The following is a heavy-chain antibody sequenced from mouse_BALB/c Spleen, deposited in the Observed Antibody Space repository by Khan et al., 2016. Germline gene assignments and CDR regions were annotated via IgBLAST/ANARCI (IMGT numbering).Heavy chain of an antibody. J-gene: IGHJ2*01. CDR3: TRMARTIN. Sequence: EVELVESGGGLVQPGGSLKLSCAASGFTFSSYGMSWVRQTPDKRLELVATINSNGGSTYYPDSVKGRFTISRDDAKSTLYLQMISLKYDDTAMYYCTRMARTINWGQGTTLTVSS. CDR1: GFTFSSYG. CDR2: INSNGGST. V-gene: IGHV5-6-3*01.